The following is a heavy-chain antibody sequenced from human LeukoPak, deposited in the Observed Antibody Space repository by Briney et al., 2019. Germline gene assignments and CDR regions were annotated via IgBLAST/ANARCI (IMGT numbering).Heavy chain of an antibody. CDR2: IWYDGSSK. V-gene: IGHV3-33*01. J-gene: IGHJ4*02. D-gene: IGHD3-22*01. Sequence: PGGSLRLSCAASGFTFSSYGMHWVRQAPGKGLEWVAVIWYDGSSKYYADSVKGRFTISRDNSKNTLYLQMNSLRAEDTAVYYCARDRKRSGYYTFDYWGQGTLVTVSS. CDR3: ARDRKRSGYYTFDY. CDR1: GFTFSSYG.